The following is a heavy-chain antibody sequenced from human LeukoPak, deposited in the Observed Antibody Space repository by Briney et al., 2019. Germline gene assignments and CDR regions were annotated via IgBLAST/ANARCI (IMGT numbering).Heavy chain of an antibody. Sequence: GESLKISCQWSGDSFRNSWTGWVRQMTGKGPDWVGVIYPGDSETRYSPSFQGQVTISVDKSLSAAYLQWSSLKASDSAMYYCATWGRNGYFGMDVWGQGTPVIVSS. J-gene: IGHJ6*02. V-gene: IGHV5-51*01. CDR2: IYPGDSET. CDR3: ATWGRNGYFGMDV. D-gene: IGHD1-1*01. CDR1: GDSFRNSW.